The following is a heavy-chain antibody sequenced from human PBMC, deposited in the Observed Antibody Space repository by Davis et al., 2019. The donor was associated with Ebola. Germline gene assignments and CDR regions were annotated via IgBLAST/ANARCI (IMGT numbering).Heavy chain of an antibody. V-gene: IGHV3-23*01. D-gene: IGHD6-6*01. J-gene: IGHJ6*02. CDR1: VITLSSYA. CDR2: ISGSGGST. CDR3: SRDLKHRPPSYYDGMDV. Sequence: GGSLRLSCTDSVITLSSYAMTWVRQAPGKGLEWVSAISGSGGSTYYADSVKGRFTISRDNSKKTLYLQMNSLRIEDTAVYYCSRDLKHRPPSYYDGMDVWGQGTTVTVSS.